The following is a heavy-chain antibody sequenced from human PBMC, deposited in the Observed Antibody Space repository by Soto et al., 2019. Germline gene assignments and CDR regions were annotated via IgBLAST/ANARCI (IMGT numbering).Heavy chain of an antibody. V-gene: IGHV3-23*01. Sequence: PSAAYRFSRSSYPMSWVRHSPRSGMEWVSSISGSGGSTFYTNSVKGRFTISRDNFSNTLYLQMNSLRVEDAAVSSHAYFKDTATTEMCNFALRDALPIAAQH. CDR1: RFSRSSYP. CDR3: AYFKDTATTEMCNFALRDALPIAAQH. J-gene: IGHJ1*01. D-gene: IGHD3-3*02. CDR2: ISGSGGST.